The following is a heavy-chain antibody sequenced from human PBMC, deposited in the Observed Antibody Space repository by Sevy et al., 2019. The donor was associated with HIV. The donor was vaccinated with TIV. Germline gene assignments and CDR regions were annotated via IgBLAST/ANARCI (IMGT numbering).Heavy chain of an antibody. J-gene: IGHJ4*02. D-gene: IGHD6-19*01. V-gene: IGHV1-69*13. CDR3: ACDFTVAGRYSDH. CDR2: IIPIYGEA. CDR1: GGSFSSYA. Sequence: ASVKVSCKASGGSFSSYAMSWVRQAPGQGLEWMGGIIPIYGEANNAQKFQGRLTITADESTNTAYMELNNLRSEDTAVYYCACDFTVAGRYSDHWGQGTLVTVSS.